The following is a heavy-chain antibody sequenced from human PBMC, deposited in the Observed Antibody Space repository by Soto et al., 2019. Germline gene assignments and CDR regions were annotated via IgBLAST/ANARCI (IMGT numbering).Heavy chain of an antibody. CDR1: GGSMNYYY. CDR2: IYHSGTA. V-gene: IGHV4-59*01. Sequence: SETLSLTCTVSGGSMNYYYWSWIRQPPGKGLEWIGYIYHSGTAEYNPSLKSRVTLSVDTSKSQFSLRMSSVTTADTAVYYCARDRAIISAPTKEDVFEIWGQGTMVTVSS. D-gene: IGHD5-12*01. CDR3: ARDRAIISAPTKEDVFEI. J-gene: IGHJ3*02.